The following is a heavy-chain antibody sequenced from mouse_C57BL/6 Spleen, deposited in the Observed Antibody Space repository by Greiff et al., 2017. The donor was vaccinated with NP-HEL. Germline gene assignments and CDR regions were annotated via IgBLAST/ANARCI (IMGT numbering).Heavy chain of an antibody. CDR3: ARPHSSGYFDY. CDR1: GYAFTNYL. D-gene: IGHD3-2*02. CDR2: INPGSGGT. V-gene: IGHV1-54*01. Sequence: VQLQQSGAELVRPGTSVKVSCKASGYAFTNYLIEWVKQRPGQGLEWIGVINPGSGGTHYNEKFKGKATLTADKSSSTAYMQLSSLTSEDSAVYFCARPHSSGYFDYWGQGTTLTVSS. J-gene: IGHJ2*01.